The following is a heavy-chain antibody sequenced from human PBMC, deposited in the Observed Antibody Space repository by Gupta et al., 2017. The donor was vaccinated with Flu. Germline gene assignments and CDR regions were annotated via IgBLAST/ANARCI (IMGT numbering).Heavy chain of an antibody. CDR3: AWGDSPGAPFDY. Sequence: QVQLQQWGAGLLTPSETLSLTCAVYGGSFSDYYWSWIRQPPGKGLELIGESKHSGSTNYNPSLKSRVTISVDTSKNQFSLKLSSVPAADTAVYYGAWGDSPGAPFDYWGQGTLVTVSS. V-gene: IGHV4-34*01. CDR2: SKHSGST. CDR1: GGSFSDYY. D-gene: IGHD3-22*01. J-gene: IGHJ4*02.